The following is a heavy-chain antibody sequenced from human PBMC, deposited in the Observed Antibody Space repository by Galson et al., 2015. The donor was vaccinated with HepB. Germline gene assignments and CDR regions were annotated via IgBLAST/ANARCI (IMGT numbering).Heavy chain of an antibody. CDR1: GFTFSNYA. J-gene: IGHJ4*02. V-gene: IGHV3-23*01. D-gene: IGHD6-13*01. CDR2: IRSGGGTL. CDR3: AKFRSNTWFMDY. Sequence: SLSLSCAASGFTFSNYALGWVRQAPGPGLAWVSLIRSGGGTLSYADSVRGRFTISRDNSQNPLYLQMNRLRAEDTAVYFCAKFRSNTWFMDYWGQGTLVTVSS.